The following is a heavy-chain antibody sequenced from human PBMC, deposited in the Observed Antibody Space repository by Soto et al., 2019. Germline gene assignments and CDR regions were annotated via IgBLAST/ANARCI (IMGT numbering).Heavy chain of an antibody. V-gene: IGHV4-39*01. J-gene: IGHJ4*02. CDR3: ARQDGGFLVEGTNGVCYWSFDV. CDR2: IYYSGST. CDR1: GGSISSSSYY. Sequence: PSENLSLTCTVSGGSISSSSYYWGWIRQPPGKGLEWIGSIYYSGSTYYNPSLKSRVTISVDTSKNQFSLKLSSVNAADTAVYYCARQDGGFLVEGTNGVCYWSFDVWGQGTLVTVSA. D-gene: IGHD2-8*01.